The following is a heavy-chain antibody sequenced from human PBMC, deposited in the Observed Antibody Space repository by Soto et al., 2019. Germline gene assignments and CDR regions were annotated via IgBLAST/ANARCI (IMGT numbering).Heavy chain of an antibody. J-gene: IGHJ5*02. CDR3: AKEQSISGPTWFDP. CDR2: ISGRGDNT. D-gene: IGHD6-19*01. V-gene: IGHV3-23*01. Sequence: GGSLRLSCATSGFTFSNYAMSWVRTAQGKGLEWVSAISGRGDNTYYADSVQGRFAISRDNSKNTLYLQMNSLRAEDTAVYYCAKEQSISGPTWFDPWGQGTLVTVSS. CDR1: GFTFSNYA.